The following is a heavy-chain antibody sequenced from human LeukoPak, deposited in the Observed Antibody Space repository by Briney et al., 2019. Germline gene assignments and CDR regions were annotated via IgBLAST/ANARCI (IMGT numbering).Heavy chain of an antibody. V-gene: IGHV4-34*01. Sequence: SETLSLTCAVYGGSFSGYYWSWIRQPPGKGLEWIGEINHSESTNYNPSLKSRVTISVDTSKNQFSLKLSSVTAADTAVYYCAGLYVWGSYRYTRNRYFDYWGQGTLVTVSS. CDR1: GGSFSGYY. J-gene: IGHJ4*02. CDR3: AGLYVWGSYRYTRNRYFDY. CDR2: INHSEST. D-gene: IGHD3-16*02.